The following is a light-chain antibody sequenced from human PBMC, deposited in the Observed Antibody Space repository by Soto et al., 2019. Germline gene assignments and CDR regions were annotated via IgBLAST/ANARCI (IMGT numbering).Light chain of an antibody. CDR1: QNINNW. Sequence: DIQITQSPSTLSAAIGDTATITCRASQNINNWIAWYQQKPGKVHKFLIYDASTLESGVPSRFSGSGFGTEFSLTISSLQPDDFGSYYCQHMRTFGQGTKVDIK. V-gene: IGKV1-5*01. J-gene: IGKJ1*01. CDR2: DAS. CDR3: QHMRT.